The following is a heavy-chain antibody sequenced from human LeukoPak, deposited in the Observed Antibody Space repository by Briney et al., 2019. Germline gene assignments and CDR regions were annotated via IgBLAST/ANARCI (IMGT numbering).Heavy chain of an antibody. D-gene: IGHD1-26*01. CDR3: AREYWELRPGYHYYGMDV. Sequence: ASVKVSCKASGYTFTSYYMHWVRQAPGQGLEWMGIINPSGGSTSYAQKFQGRVTMTRDTSTSTVYMELSSLRSEDTAVYYCAREYWELRPGYHYYGMDVWGQGTTVTVSS. J-gene: IGHJ6*02. V-gene: IGHV1-46*01. CDR1: GYTFTSYY. CDR2: INPSGGST.